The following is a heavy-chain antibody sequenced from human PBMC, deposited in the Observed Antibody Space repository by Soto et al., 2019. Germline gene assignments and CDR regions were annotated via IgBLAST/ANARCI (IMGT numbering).Heavy chain of an antibody. CDR2: LDPEDGET. J-gene: IGHJ4*02. CDR3: AAGGTRWLHSPFDY. D-gene: IGHD1-1*01. V-gene: IGHV1-24*01. Sequence: QVQLLQSGAEVKKPGASVKVSCKVSGHTLTELSMHWVRQAPGRGLEWMGGLDPEDGETIFAQKFQGRVTMTADTATDSTYMELTSLRSEDTAVYYCAAGGTRWLHSPFDYWGQGTLVTISS. CDR1: GHTLTELS.